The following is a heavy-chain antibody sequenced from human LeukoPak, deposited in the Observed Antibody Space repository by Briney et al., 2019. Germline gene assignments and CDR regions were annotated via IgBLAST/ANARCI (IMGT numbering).Heavy chain of an antibody. V-gene: IGHV1-69*05. Sequence: ASVKVSCKASGYTFTSYYMHWVRQAPGQGLEWMGGIIPIFGTANYAQKFQGRVTITTDESTSTAYMELSSLRSEDTAVYYCARDHSSSWTWGQGTLVTVSS. D-gene: IGHD6-13*01. J-gene: IGHJ4*02. CDR1: GYTFTSYY. CDR3: ARDHSSSWT. CDR2: IIPIFGTA.